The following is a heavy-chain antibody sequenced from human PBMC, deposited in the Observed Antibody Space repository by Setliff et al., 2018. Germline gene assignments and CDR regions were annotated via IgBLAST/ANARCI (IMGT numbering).Heavy chain of an antibody. CDR3: TTEPHYGSGYYYYMDV. J-gene: IGHJ6*03. CDR1: GFTFSSYE. V-gene: IGHV3-23*01. D-gene: IGHD3-10*01. CDR2: ISGSGGST. Sequence: GGSLRLSCAASGFTFSSYEMNWVRQAPGKGLEWVSAISGSGGSTYDADSVKGRFTISRDNSKKTLYLQMNSLRAEDTAVYYCTTEPHYGSGYYYYMDVWGKGTTVTVSS.